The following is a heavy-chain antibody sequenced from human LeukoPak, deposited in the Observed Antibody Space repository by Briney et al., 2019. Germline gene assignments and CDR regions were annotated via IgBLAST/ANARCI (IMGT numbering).Heavy chain of an antibody. D-gene: IGHD5-24*01. J-gene: IGHJ5*02. V-gene: IGHV1-69*05. Sequence: SVKVSCKASGGTFSSYAISWVRQAPGQGLEWMGGIIPIFGTANYAQKFQGRVTITTDESTSTAHMELSSLRSEDTAVYYCARERDGYNYVWFDPWGQGTLVTVSS. CDR1: GGTFSSYA. CDR2: IIPIFGTA. CDR3: ARERDGYNYVWFDP.